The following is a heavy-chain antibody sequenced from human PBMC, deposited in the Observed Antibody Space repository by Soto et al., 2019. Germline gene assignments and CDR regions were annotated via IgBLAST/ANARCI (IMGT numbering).Heavy chain of an antibody. D-gene: IGHD6-19*01. J-gene: IGHJ6*02. CDR1: GGTFSNYA. Sequence: QVQLVQSGAEVKKPGSSVKVSCKASGGTFSNYAFSWVRQAPGQGLEWLGGIMPIFGRADYAQKFRGGVTITADESTSTAHMELSSLRSEDTAVYYCASWLKEAGIGGNHYYGMDVWGQGTTVTVSS. CDR3: ASWLKEAGIGGNHYYGMDV. V-gene: IGHV1-69*12. CDR2: IMPIFGRA.